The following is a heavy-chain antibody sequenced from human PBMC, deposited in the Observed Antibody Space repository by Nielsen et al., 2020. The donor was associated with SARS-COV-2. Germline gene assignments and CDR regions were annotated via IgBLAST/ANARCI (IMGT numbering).Heavy chain of an antibody. Sequence: WIRQPPGKGLEWVAVISYDGSNKYYADSVKGRFTISRDNSKNTLYLQMNSLRAEDTAVYYCARGALRYFDWSSPCWFDPWGQGTLVTVSS. CDR3: ARGALRYFDWSSPCWFDP. CDR2: ISYDGSNK. J-gene: IGHJ5*02. V-gene: IGHV3-30-3*01. D-gene: IGHD3-9*01.